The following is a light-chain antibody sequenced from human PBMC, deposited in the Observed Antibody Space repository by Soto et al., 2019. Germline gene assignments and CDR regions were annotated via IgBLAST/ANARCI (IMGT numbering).Light chain of an antibody. V-gene: IGLV2-14*01. CDR3: SSYTSSRGYV. CDR2: DVS. J-gene: IGLJ1*01. CDR1: SSEVGGYNY. Sequence: QSALTRPASVSGSPGQSITISCTGTSSEVGGYNYVSWYQQHPGKAPKLMIYDVSNRPSGVSNRFSGSKSGNTASLTISGLQAEDEADYYCSSYTSSRGYVFGTGTKVTVL.